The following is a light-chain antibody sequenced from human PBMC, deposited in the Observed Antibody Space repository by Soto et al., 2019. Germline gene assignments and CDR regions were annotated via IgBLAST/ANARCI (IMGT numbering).Light chain of an antibody. CDR3: QHYNSDPWT. CDR2: DAS. CDR1: QTIRRW. V-gene: IGKV1-5*01. J-gene: IGKJ1*01. Sequence: DIEMTQSPSTLSASVGDRVTITCRASQTIRRWLAWYQQRPGKAPKVLIYDASTLESGVPARFSGSGSETEFTLTLSSLQPEYSATYYCQHYNSDPWTFGQGTKVEIK.